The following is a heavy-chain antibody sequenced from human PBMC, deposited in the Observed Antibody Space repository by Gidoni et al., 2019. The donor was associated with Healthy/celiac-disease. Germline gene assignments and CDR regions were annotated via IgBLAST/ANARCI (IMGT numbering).Heavy chain of an antibody. CDR2: IIPILGIA. Sequence: QVQLVQSGAAVKKPGSSVTVSCKASGGTFSSYAISWVRQASGQGLEWMGRIIPILGIANYAQKFQGRVTITADKSTSTAYMELSSLRSEDTAVYYCARELANYCSSTSCYQPFDYWGQGTLVTVSS. J-gene: IGHJ4*02. V-gene: IGHV1-69*04. CDR3: ARELANYCSSTSCYQPFDY. CDR1: GGTFSSYA. D-gene: IGHD2-2*01.